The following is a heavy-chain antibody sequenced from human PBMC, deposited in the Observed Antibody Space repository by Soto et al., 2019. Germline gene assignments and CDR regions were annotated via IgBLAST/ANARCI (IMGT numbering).Heavy chain of an antibody. CDR1: GFTFSSYA. Sequence: PGGSLRLSCSASGFTFSSYAMHWVRQAPGKGLEYVSAISSNGGSTYYADSVKGRFTISRDNSKNTLYLQMSSLRAEDTAVYYCVKDQATGTTYYYYGMDVWGQGTTVTVSS. CDR3: VKDQATGTTYYYYGMDV. V-gene: IGHV3-64D*08. D-gene: IGHD1-1*01. CDR2: ISSNGGST. J-gene: IGHJ6*02.